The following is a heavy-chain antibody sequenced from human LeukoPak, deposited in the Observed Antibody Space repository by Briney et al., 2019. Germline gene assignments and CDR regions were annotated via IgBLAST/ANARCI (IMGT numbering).Heavy chain of an antibody. CDR1: GGSISSYY. CDR2: IYYSGST. CDR3: ARDLVATIPPYYYYYMDV. D-gene: IGHD5-12*01. Sequence: PSETLSLTCTVSGGSISSYYWSWIRQPPGKGLEWIGYIYYSGSTNYNPSLKSRVTISVDTSKNQLSLKLSSVTAADTAVYYCARDLVATIPPYYYYYMDVWGKGTTVTVSS. J-gene: IGHJ6*03. V-gene: IGHV4-59*01.